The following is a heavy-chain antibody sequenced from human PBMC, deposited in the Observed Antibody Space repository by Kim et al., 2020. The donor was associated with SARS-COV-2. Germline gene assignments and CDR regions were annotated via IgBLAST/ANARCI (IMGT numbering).Heavy chain of an antibody. CDR3: ARDSLVVVVAATFDY. D-gene: IGHD2-15*01. Sequence: GGSLRLSCAASGFTFSSYAMHWVRQAPGKGLEWVAVISYDGSNKYYADSVKGRFTTSRDNSKNTLYLQMNSLRAEDTAVYYCARDSLVVVVAATFDYWGQGTLVTVSS. CDR1: GFTFSSYA. CDR2: ISYDGSNK. J-gene: IGHJ4*02. V-gene: IGHV3-30*04.